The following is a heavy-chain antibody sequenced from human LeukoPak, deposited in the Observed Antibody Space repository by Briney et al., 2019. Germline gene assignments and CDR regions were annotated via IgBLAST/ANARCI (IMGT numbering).Heavy chain of an antibody. Sequence: GGSLRLSCAASGFTFSSYEMNWVRQAPGKGLEWVSYISSSGSTIYYADSVKGRFTISRDNAKNSLYLQMNSLRAEDTAVYYCARVRGYCSGGSCYWDYWGQGILVTVSS. V-gene: IGHV3-48*03. CDR1: GFTFSSYE. CDR2: ISSSGSTI. CDR3: ARVRGYCSGGSCYWDY. J-gene: IGHJ4*02. D-gene: IGHD2-15*01.